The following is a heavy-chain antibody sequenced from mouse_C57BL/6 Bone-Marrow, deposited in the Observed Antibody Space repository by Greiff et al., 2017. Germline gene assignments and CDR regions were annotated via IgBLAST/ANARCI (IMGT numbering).Heavy chain of an antibody. V-gene: IGHV1-69*01. CDR1: GYTFTSYW. D-gene: IGHD3-2*02. J-gene: IGHJ4*01. CDR3: ARRELRRTPYYAMDY. Sequence: VQLQQPGAELVMPGASVKLSCKASGYTFTSYWMHWVKQRPGQGLEWIGEIDPSDSYTNYNQKFKGKSTLTVDKSSNPAYLPLRSLTSEDSTVYYCARRELRRTPYYAMDYWGQGTSVTVSS. CDR2: IDPSDSYT.